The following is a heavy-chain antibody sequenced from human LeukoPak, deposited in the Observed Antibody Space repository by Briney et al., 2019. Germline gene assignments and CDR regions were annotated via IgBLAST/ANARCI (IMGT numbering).Heavy chain of an antibody. V-gene: IGHV4-34*08. Sequence: PWGSLRLSCAASGFTFSNYDMSWIRQPPGKGLEWIGEINHSGSTNYNPSLKSRVTISVDTSKNQFSLKLSSVTAADTAVYYCAAAAGYNWFDPWGQGTLVTVSS. D-gene: IGHD6-13*01. CDR2: INHSGST. J-gene: IGHJ5*02. CDR1: GFTFSNYD. CDR3: AAAAGYNWFDP.